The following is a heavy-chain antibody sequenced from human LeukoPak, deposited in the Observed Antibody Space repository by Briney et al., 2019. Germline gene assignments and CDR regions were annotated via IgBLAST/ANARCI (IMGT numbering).Heavy chain of an antibody. Sequence: PSETLSLTCAVYGGSFSGYYWSWIRQPPGKGREWIGEINHSGSTNYNPSLKSRVTISVDTSKNQFSLKLSSVTAADTAVYYCARVNRGRITMIVVHQNFDYWGQGTLVTVSS. J-gene: IGHJ4*02. CDR2: INHSGST. CDR1: GGSFSGYY. V-gene: IGHV4-34*01. D-gene: IGHD3-22*01. CDR3: ARVNRGRITMIVVHQNFDY.